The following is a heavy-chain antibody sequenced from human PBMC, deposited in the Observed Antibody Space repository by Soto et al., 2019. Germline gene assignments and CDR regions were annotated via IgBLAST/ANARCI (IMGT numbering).Heavy chain of an antibody. V-gene: IGHV4-59*08. D-gene: IGHD6-6*01. Sequence: PSETLSLTCTVSGGSISSYYWSWIRQPPGKGLEWIGYIYYSGSTNYNPSLKSRVTISVDTSKNQFSLKLSSVTAADTAVYYCARHKSIAARRGSDYWGQGTLVTVSS. J-gene: IGHJ4*02. CDR2: IYYSGST. CDR1: GGSISSYY. CDR3: ARHKSIAARRGSDY.